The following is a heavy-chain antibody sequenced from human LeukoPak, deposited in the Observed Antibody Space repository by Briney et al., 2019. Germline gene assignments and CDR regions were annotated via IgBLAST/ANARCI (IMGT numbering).Heavy chain of an antibody. CDR2: INHSGST. V-gene: IGHV4-39*07. J-gene: IGHJ4*02. CDR1: GGSISSGSYY. CDR3: ARGRDYYGSGSFVDY. D-gene: IGHD3-10*01. Sequence: SSETLSLTCTVSGGSISSGSYYWSWIRQPPGKGLEWIGEINHSGSTNYNPSLKSRVTISVDTSKNQFSLKLSSVTAADTAVYYCARGRDYYGSGSFVDYWGQGTLVTVSS.